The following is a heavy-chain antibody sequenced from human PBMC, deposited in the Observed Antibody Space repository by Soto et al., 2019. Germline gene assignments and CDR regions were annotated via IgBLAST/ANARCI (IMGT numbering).Heavy chain of an antibody. CDR1: GGSISSGDYY. CDR2: IYYSGST. Sequence: PSETLSLTCTVSGGSISSGDYYWSWIRQPPGKGLECIGYIYYSGSTNYNPSLKSRVTISVDTSKNQFSLKLSSVIAADTAVYYCERVRGRLLRFDPWGQGTLVTVSS. D-gene: IGHD2-15*01. J-gene: IGHJ5*02. CDR3: ERVRGRLLRFDP. V-gene: IGHV4-30-4*01.